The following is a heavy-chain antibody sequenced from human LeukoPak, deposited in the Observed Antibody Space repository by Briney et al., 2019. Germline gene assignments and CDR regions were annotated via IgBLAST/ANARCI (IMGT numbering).Heavy chain of an antibody. V-gene: IGHV1-8*01. CDR2: MNPNSGNT. Sequence: ASVKVSCKASGYTFTSYDINWVRQATGQGLGWMGWMNPNSGNTGYAQKFQGRVTMTRNTPISTAYMELSSLRSEDTAVYYCARGIAGYGPDWFDPWGQGTLVTVSS. J-gene: IGHJ5*02. CDR3: ARGIAGYGPDWFDP. CDR1: GYTFTSYD. D-gene: IGHD4-17*01.